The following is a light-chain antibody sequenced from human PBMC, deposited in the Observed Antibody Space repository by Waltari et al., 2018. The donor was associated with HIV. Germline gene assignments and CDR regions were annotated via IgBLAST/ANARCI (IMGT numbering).Light chain of an antibody. CDR2: GNT. Sequence: QSALTQPASVSGSPGQSITISCSGTSRDVGSYRLVSWYQQHPGQAPKLLMYGNTKRPSGVPDRFSGSKSGTSASLAITGLLPEDEADYYCQSYDSSLSGYVFGTGTKVSVL. CDR3: QSYDSSLSGYV. V-gene: IGLV2-14*02. CDR1: SRDVGSYRL. J-gene: IGLJ1*01.